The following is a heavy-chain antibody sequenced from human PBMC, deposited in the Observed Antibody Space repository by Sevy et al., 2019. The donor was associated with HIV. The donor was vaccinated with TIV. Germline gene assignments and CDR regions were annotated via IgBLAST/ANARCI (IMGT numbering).Heavy chain of an antibody. CDR2: IHSDGTST. V-gene: IGHV3-74*03. J-gene: IGHJ4*02. D-gene: IGHD6-19*01. CDR1: GFSFSSYW. Sequence: GGSLRLSCVVSGFSFSSYWMHWVRQVPGKGLVWVSRIHSDGTSTTYADSVKGRFTISRDNTKNTRYLQMNSLRAEDTALYYCAREAYRSGQYYFDYWGQGTPVTVSS. CDR3: AREAYRSGQYYFDY.